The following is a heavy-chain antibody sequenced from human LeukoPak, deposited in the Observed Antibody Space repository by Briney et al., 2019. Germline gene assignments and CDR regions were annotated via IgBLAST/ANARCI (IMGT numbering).Heavy chain of an antibody. CDR2: ISSNGGST. CDR1: GFTFSSYA. Sequence: PGEPLRLSCSASGFTFSSYAMHWVRQAPGKGLEYVSAISSNGGSTYYADSVKGRFTISRDNTKNPLYLQMSSLRPEDTAVYYCVRDTFSPDAFDIWGQGTMVTVSS. V-gene: IGHV3-64D*06. D-gene: IGHD3-16*01. J-gene: IGHJ3*02. CDR3: VRDTFSPDAFDI.